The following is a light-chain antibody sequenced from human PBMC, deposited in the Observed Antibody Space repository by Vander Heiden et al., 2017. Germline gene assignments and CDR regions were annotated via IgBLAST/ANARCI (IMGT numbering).Light chain of an antibody. CDR2: EAS. Sequence: IVMPQTTLSLSVTTGQPASISCRSSQSLLHTDGKTYLYWYLQKTGQPPPLLIYEASNRFSGVPDRFSGSGSGTDFTLKISRLEAEDVGIYHCMQSVQFPLTFGRGTRVEIK. CDR3: MQSVQFPLT. J-gene: IGKJ4*01. V-gene: IGKV2D-29*01. CDR1: QSLLHTDGKTY.